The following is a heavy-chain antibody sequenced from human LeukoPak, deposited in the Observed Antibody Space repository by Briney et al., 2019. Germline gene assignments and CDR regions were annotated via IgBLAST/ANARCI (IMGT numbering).Heavy chain of an antibody. Sequence: PSETLSLTCTVSGGSISSGSYFWSWIRQPAGKGLEWIGRIYTSGSTNYNPSLKSRVTVSLDMSRNQFSLELSSVTAADTAVYYCAREGYSSSSGFGYWGQGTLVTVSS. CDR2: IYTSGST. D-gene: IGHD6-6*01. V-gene: IGHV4-61*02. CDR1: GGSISSGSYF. J-gene: IGHJ4*02. CDR3: AREGYSSSSGFGY.